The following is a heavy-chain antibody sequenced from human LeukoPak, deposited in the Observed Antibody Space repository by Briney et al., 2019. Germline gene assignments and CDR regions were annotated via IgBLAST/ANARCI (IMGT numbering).Heavy chain of an antibody. V-gene: IGHV3-11*03. D-gene: IGHD4-17*01. Sequence: PGGSLRLSCAASGFTFSDYYMSWIRQAPGKGPEWVSYISSSSSYTNYADSVKGRFTISRDNAKNSLYLQMNSLRAEDTAVYYCARPLSYGDHVGPDYWGQGTLVTVSS. J-gene: IGHJ4*02. CDR3: ARPLSYGDHVGPDY. CDR1: GFTFSDYY. CDR2: ISSSSSYT.